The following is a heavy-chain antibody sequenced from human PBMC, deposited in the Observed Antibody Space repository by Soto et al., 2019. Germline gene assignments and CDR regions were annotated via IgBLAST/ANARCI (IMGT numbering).Heavy chain of an antibody. Sequence: QVQLVQSGAEVKKPGASVKVSCKVSGYTLTELSMHWVRQAPGKGLEWMGGFDPEDGETIYAKKFQGRVTMTEDTSTDTAYMELSSLRSEDTAVYYCATDTLYCSSTSCSEAYFDYWGQGTLVTVSS. CDR3: ATDTLYCSSTSCSEAYFDY. CDR2: FDPEDGET. V-gene: IGHV1-24*01. J-gene: IGHJ4*02. CDR1: GYTLTELS. D-gene: IGHD2-2*01.